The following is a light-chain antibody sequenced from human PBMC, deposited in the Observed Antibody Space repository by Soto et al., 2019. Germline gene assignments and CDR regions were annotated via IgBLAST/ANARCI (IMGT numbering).Light chain of an antibody. Sequence: IQLTQSPSFVSASVGDRISITCRASQGIGNFLAWYRQKPGKAPHLLIYASSTLQSGVPSRFSGSGSGTDFTLTITNLQPDDFVVYFCQQARSFPPTFGGGTKVELK. J-gene: IGKJ4*01. CDR2: ASS. CDR1: QGIGNF. CDR3: QQARSFPPT. V-gene: IGKV1-12*01.